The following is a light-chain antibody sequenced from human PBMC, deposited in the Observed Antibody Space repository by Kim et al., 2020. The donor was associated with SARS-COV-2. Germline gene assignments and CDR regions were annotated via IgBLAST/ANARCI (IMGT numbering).Light chain of an antibody. J-gene: IGLJ3*02. CDR3: QAWDSTTVV. CDR1: TLGDKF. CDR2: QDS. V-gene: IGLV3-1*01. Sequence: SYELTQPPSVSVSPGQTASITCSGGTLGDKFASWYHQKPGQSPVLVIYQDSKRPSGIPARFSGSKSGNTATLTISGTQAIDEADYYCQAWDSTTVVFGVG.